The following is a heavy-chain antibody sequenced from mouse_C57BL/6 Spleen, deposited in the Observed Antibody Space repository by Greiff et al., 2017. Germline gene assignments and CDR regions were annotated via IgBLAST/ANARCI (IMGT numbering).Heavy chain of an antibody. V-gene: IGHV1-54*01. Sequence: QVQLQQSGAELVRPGTSVKVSCKASGYAFTDYLIEWVKQRPGQGLEWIGVINPGSGGTNYNEKFKGKATLTADKSSSTAYMQLSSLTSEDSAVYFCARSGRRRAMDYWGQGTSVTVSS. CDR1: GYAFTDYL. CDR3: ARSGRRRAMDY. D-gene: IGHD3-1*01. CDR2: INPGSGGT. J-gene: IGHJ4*01.